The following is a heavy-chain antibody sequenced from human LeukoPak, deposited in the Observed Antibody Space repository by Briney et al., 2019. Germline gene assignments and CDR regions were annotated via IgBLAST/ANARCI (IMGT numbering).Heavy chain of an antibody. CDR2: ITSSGRSA. Sequence: PGGSLRLSCAASGFTFSSYAMTWVRQAPGKGLEWVSGITSSGRSAYYAASVKGRFTVSRDNAKNSLYLQMNSLRAEDTAVYYCARDTVREYCSGGSCYVDYWGQGTLVTVSS. D-gene: IGHD2-15*01. CDR1: GFTFSSYA. CDR3: ARDTVREYCSGGSCYVDY. V-gene: IGHV3-23*01. J-gene: IGHJ4*02.